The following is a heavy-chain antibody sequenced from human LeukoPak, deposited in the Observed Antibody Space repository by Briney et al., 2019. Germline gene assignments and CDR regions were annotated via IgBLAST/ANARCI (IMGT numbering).Heavy chain of an antibody. CDR3: ARAIAATAFDI. J-gene: IGHJ3*02. CDR2: INWNGGST. D-gene: IGHD6-25*01. Sequence: GGSLRLSCAASGFTFDDYGMSWVRQAPGKGLEWVSGINWNGGSTGYADSVKGRFTISRDNSKNTLYLQMNSLRAEDTAVYYCARAIAATAFDIWGQGTMVTVSS. V-gene: IGHV3-20*04. CDR1: GFTFDDYG.